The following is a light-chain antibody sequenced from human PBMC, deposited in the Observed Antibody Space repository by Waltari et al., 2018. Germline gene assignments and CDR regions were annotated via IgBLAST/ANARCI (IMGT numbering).Light chain of an antibody. CDR1: NVNVGYNN. J-gene: IGLJ2*01. V-gene: IGLV1-44*01. CDR3: AAWDDSLDGYVV. CDR2: NNN. Sequence: QSVLTQPPSASGAPGQRVTISCSGRNVNVGYNNVNWYQQLPGTAPKLLMYNNNRRPAGVPDRFSGSKSGNSASLAISGLQSEDEAEYYCAAWDDSLDGYVVFGGGTKLTVL.